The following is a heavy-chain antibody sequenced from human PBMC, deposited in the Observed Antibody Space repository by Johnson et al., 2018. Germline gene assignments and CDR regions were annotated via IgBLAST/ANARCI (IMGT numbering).Heavy chain of an antibody. CDR2: ISSSSTYM. V-gene: IGHV3-21*01. CDR1: GFSFRSYT. CDR3: VRSLGYYYNMDV. Sequence: VQLVESGGGLVTPGGSLRLSCEASGFSFRSYTMNWVRQAPGKGLEWVSSISSSSTYMYYTDSVQGRFTISRDNAKKSLYLQMNTLRAEDTAVSYCVRSLGYYYNMDVWGQGNTVTVSS. J-gene: IGHJ6*02.